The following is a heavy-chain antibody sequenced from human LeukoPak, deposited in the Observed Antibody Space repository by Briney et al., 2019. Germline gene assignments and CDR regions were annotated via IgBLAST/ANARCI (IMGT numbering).Heavy chain of an antibody. CDR1: GGSFSGDY. J-gene: IGHJ4*02. CDR2: INHSGST. Sequence: SETLSLTCAVYGGSFSGDYWSWIRQPPGKGLEWIGEINHSGSTNYNPSLKSRVTISVDTSKNQFSLKLSSVTAADTAVYYCARLRGVATTQPRGYYFDYRGQGTLVTVSS. V-gene: IGHV4-34*01. D-gene: IGHD5-12*01. CDR3: ARLRGVATTQPRGYYFDY.